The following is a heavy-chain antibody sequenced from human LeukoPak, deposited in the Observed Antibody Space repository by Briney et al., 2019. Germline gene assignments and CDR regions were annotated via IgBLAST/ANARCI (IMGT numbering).Heavy chain of an antibody. CDR2: ISRRSIFV. V-gene: IGHV3-21*01. Sequence: GGSLRLSCAASGFTVRSNYMIWLRQAPGEGVEGVSSISRRSIFVSSADSPTGRHPITRDKAKKSLYLQTNTLRAEDTAAYYCARDAREGLGYGYAAGCFDPWGQGTLVTVSS. J-gene: IGHJ5*02. CDR3: ARDAREGLGYGYAAGCFDP. CDR1: GFTVRSNY. D-gene: IGHD5-18*01.